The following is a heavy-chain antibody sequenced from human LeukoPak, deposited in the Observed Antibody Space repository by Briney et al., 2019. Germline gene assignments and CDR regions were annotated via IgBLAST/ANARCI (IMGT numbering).Heavy chain of an antibody. J-gene: IGHJ1*01. CDR1: GGSLSSHY. V-gene: IGHV4-4*07. D-gene: IGHD3-10*01. CDR3: ARDTWEGSGSYWAD. Sequence: SETLSLTCPLSGGSLSSHYWSWLRQPAGNGLEWIGRIYSSGITNYIPSLKSRVTVSVDTSKNQFSLKVTAVTAADTAVYYCARDTWEGSGSYWADWGQGTLVTVSS. CDR2: IYSSGIT.